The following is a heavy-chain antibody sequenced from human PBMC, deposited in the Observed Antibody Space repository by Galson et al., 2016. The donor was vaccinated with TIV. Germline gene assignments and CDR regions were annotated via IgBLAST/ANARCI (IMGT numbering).Heavy chain of an antibody. V-gene: IGHV3-33*01. Sequence: SLRLSCAASGFTFRSYGMHWVRQAPGKGLEWVAGMWYDGSHKKNADSVKGRFTISRDNAKNTLFLQMNSLRDEDTAVYYCAREFRDYFLDYWGQGTLVTVSA. CDR2: MWYDGSHK. D-gene: IGHD2-21*01. CDR1: GFTFRSYG. CDR3: AREFRDYFLDY. J-gene: IGHJ4*02.